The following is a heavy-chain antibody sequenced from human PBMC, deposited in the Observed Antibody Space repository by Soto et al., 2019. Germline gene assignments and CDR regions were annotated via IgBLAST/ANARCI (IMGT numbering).Heavy chain of an antibody. CDR1: DFTPGNYW. D-gene: IGHD3-16*01. CDR2: IKPDGSVT. Sequence: GSLRLAGGTSDFTPGNYWMSWARQAPGKGLEWVANIKPDGSVTNYLDSVKVRFTISRDNVRNSVSLQMNSLRVEDTAVYFCFGGNGGPQWGQGTLVTVSS. V-gene: IGHV3-7*03. J-gene: IGHJ4*02. CDR3: FGGNGGPQ.